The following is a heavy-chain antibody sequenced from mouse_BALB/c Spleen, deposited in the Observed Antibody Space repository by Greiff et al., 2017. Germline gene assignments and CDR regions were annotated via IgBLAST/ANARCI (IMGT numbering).Heavy chain of an antibody. D-gene: IGHD3-2*02. J-gene: IGHJ3*01. Sequence: EVKLVESGGGLVQPGGSRKLSCAASGFTFSDYGMAWVRQAPGKGPEWVAFISNLAYSIYYADTVTGRFTISRENAKNTLYLEMSSLRSEDTAMYYCARDQGGWFAYWGQGTLVTVSA. CDR2: ISNLAYSI. CDR3: ARDQGGWFAY. V-gene: IGHV5-15*02. CDR1: GFTFSDYG.